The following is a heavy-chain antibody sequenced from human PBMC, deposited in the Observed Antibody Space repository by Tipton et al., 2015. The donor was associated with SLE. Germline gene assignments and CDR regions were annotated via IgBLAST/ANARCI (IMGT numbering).Heavy chain of an antibody. CDR3: ARVAGSYGLGSYYIDF. Sequence: SLRLSCAASGYTFPTYAMHWVRQAPGKGLEWVAVISYDESIKYYADSVKGRFTISRDESKNTMYLQMNSLRAEDTAVYYCARVAGSYGLGSYYIDFWGQGTLVTVSS. CDR2: ISYDESIK. V-gene: IGHV3-30*04. D-gene: IGHD3-10*01. J-gene: IGHJ4*02. CDR1: GYTFPTYA.